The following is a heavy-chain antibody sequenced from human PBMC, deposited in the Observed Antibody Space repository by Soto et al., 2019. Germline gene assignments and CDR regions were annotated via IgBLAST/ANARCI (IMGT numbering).Heavy chain of an antibody. Sequence: GGSLRLSCAASGFTFSSYAMSWVRQAPGKGLEWVSAISGSGGSTYYADSVKGRFTISRDNSKNTLYLQMNSLRAEDTAVYYCVKDKVQRTTDGMDVWGQGTTVTVSS. D-gene: IGHD4-17*01. J-gene: IGHJ6*02. V-gene: IGHV3-23*01. CDR3: VKDKVQRTTDGMDV. CDR2: ISGSGGST. CDR1: GFTFSSYA.